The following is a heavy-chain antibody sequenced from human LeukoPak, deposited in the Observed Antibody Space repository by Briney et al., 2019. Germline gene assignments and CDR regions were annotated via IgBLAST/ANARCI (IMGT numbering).Heavy chain of an antibody. J-gene: IGHJ4*02. Sequence: GGSLRLSCAASGFIFSSFAMNWVRQAPGKGLEWVSYISPTYDIYYSDSVRGRFTISRDNAKNSLYLQMNSLRAEDTAVYYCAKDRGYMDSRLGFDYWGQGTLVTVSS. D-gene: IGHD3-10*01. CDR2: ISPTYDI. V-gene: IGHV3-48*01. CDR3: AKDRGYMDSRLGFDY. CDR1: GFIFSSFA.